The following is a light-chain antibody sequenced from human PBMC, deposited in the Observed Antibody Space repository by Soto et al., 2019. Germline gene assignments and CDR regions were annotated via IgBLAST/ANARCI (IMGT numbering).Light chain of an antibody. CDR1: QRLYSNGYNY. CDR3: MQSLQTPNT. J-gene: IGKJ5*01. Sequence: DIVMTQSPLSLPVTPGEPASMSCGSSQRLYSNGYNYLEWYLKKPGQSPQLLINLGSNQASGAPDRFSGRGSGTNFTLKIRRVQAEDVGVYYCMQSLQTPNTLGQGTRVDIK. V-gene: IGKV2-28*01. CDR2: LGS.